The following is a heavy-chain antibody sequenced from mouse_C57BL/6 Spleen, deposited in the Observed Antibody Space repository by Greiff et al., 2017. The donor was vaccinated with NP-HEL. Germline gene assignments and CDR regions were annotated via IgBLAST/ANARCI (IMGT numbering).Heavy chain of an antibody. D-gene: IGHD1-1*01. J-gene: IGHJ4*01. CDR3: AREGSYGSYYAMDY. Sequence: EVKVVESEGGLVQPGSSMKLSCTASGFTFSDYYMAWVRQVPEKGLEWVANINYDGSSTYYLDSLKSRFIISRDNAKNILYLQMSSLKSEDTATYYCAREGSYGSYYAMDYWGQGTSVTVSS. CDR2: INYDGSST. V-gene: IGHV5-16*01. CDR1: GFTFSDYY.